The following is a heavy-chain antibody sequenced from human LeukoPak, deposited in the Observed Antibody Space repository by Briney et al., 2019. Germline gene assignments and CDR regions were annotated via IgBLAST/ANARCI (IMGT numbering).Heavy chain of an antibody. D-gene: IGHD3-16*01. CDR1: GYTLTELS. J-gene: IGHJ3*02. V-gene: IGHV1-24*01. CDR2: FDPEDGET. CDR3: ARGRLSYLNGAFDI. Sequence: ASVKVSCKVSGYTLTELSMHWVRQAPGKGLEWMGGFDPEDGETIYAQKFQGRVTITADESTSTAYMELSSLRSEDTAVYYCARGRLSYLNGAFDIWGQGTMVTVSS.